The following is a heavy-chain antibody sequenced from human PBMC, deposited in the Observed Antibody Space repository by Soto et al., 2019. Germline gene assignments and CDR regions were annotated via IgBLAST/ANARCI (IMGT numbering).Heavy chain of an antibody. V-gene: IGHV1-69*13. CDR1: GGTFSSYA. D-gene: IGHD1-26*01. Sequence: SVKVSCKASGGTFSSYAISWVRQAPGQGLEWTGGIIPIFGTANYAQKFQGRVTITADESTSTAYMELSSLRSEDTAVYYCARDGPSIVGATATFDYWGQGTLVTVSS. CDR3: ARDGPSIVGATATFDY. CDR2: IIPIFGTA. J-gene: IGHJ4*02.